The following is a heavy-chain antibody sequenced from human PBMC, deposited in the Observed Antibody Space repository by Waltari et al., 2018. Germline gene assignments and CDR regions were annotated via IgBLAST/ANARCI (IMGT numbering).Heavy chain of an antibody. CDR2: IYPGDSDT. V-gene: IGHV5-51*01. D-gene: IGHD3-22*01. CDR1: GYSFTSYW. J-gene: IGHJ4*02. CDR3: ARRPYYYDSSGYQGGFDY. Sequence: EVQLVQSGAEVKKPGESLKISCKGSGYSFTSYWIGWVRQMPGKGLEWMGIIYPGDSDTSYSPSFQGQVTISADKSISTAYLQWSSLKASDTAMYYCARRPYYYDSSGYQGGFDYWGQGTLVTVSS.